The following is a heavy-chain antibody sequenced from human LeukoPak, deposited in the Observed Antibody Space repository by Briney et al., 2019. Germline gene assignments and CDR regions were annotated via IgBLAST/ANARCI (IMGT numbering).Heavy chain of an antibody. D-gene: IGHD3-10*01. Sequence: SQTLSLTCTVSGGSISSGSYYWSWIRQPAGKGLEWIGRIYTSGSTNYNPSLKSRVTTSVDTSKNQFSLKLSSVTAADTAVYYCARAVTYYYGAGSYDYYYYYMDVWGKGTTVTISS. V-gene: IGHV4-61*02. J-gene: IGHJ6*03. CDR1: GGSISSGSYY. CDR2: IYTSGST. CDR3: ARAVTYYYGAGSYDYYYYYMDV.